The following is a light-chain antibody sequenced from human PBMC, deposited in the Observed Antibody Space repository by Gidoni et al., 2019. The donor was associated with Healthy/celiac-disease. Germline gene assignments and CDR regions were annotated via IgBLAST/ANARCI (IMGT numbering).Light chain of an antibody. CDR2: DVS. Sequence: QSALTHPPSASGSPGQSVTISCTGTTSDVGGYNYVSWYQQHPGKAPQLMIYDVSTRPSGVPDRFSGSRSGNTASLTVSGLQAEDEADYYCSSYAGSNNVIFGGGTKLTVL. V-gene: IGLV2-8*01. J-gene: IGLJ2*01. CDR1: TSDVGGYNY. CDR3: SSYAGSNNVI.